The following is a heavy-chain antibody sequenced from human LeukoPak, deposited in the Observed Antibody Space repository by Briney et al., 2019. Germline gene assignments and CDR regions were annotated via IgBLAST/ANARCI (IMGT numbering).Heavy chain of an antibody. CDR2: ISWNSGSI. D-gene: IGHD5-18*01. V-gene: IGHV3-9*01. CDR3: AKWGRGYSYGYIGGYFDY. J-gene: IGHJ4*02. Sequence: GGSLRLSCAASGFTFDDYAMHWVRQAPGKGLEWVSGISWNSGSIGYADSVKGRFTISRDNAKNSLYLQMNSLRAEDTALYYCAKWGRGYSYGYIGGYFDYWGQGTLVTVSS. CDR1: GFTFDDYA.